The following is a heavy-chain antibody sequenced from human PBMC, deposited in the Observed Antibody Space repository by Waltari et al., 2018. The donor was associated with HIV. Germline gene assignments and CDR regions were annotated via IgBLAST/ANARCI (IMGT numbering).Heavy chain of an antibody. D-gene: IGHD3-10*01. CDR1: GGIFSSNG. V-gene: IGHV1-69*01. Sequence: QVQLVQSGAGLKKPGSSVKVSCRASGGIFSSNGITWVREAPGQGLEWMGGFIPSFGTPNYAQMFQGRVTITADESTGTAYMELRSLRSEDTAVYYCARRFTWNKSYYYYGLAVWGQGATVTVSS. CDR2: FIPSFGTP. J-gene: IGHJ6*02. CDR3: ARRFTWNKSYYYYGLAV.